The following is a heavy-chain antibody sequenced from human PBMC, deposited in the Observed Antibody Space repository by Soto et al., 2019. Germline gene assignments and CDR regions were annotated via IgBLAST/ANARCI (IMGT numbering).Heavy chain of an antibody. V-gene: IGHV1-69*01. CDR3: ASPLSVTTPNDAFDI. Sequence: QVQLVQSGAEVKKPGSSVKVACNASGGTFSSYAISWVRQAPGQGLEWMGGIIPIFGTANYAQKFQGRVTITADESTSTAYMELSSLRSEDTAVYYCASPLSVTTPNDAFDICRQGTMVTVSS. J-gene: IGHJ3*02. CDR2: IIPIFGTA. CDR1: GGTFSSYA. D-gene: IGHD4-17*01.